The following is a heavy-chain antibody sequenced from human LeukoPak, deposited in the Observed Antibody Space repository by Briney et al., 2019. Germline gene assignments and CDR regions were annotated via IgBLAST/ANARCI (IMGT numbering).Heavy chain of an antibody. Sequence: ASVKVSCKASGYTFTGYYMHWVRQAPGQGLEWMGWINPSSGGTNYAQKFQGRVTMTRDTSISTAYMELSRLRSDDTAVYYCARARRDYYDSSGDQTYPYYYYYGMDAWGQGTTVTVSS. D-gene: IGHD3-22*01. CDR3: ARARRDYYDSSGDQTYPYYYYYGMDA. CDR1: GYTFTGYY. CDR2: INPSSGGT. J-gene: IGHJ6*02. V-gene: IGHV1-2*02.